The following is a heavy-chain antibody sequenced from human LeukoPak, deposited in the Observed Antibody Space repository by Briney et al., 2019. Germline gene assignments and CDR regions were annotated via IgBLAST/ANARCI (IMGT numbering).Heavy chain of an antibody. Sequence: PGGSLKLSCAASGFTFSGSAMHWVRQASGKGLEWVGRIRSKANSYATAYAASVKGRFTISGDDSKNTAYLQMNSLKTEDTAVYYCTSRVPYSSSSSNRFDPWGQGTLVTVSS. CDR2: IRSKANSYAT. J-gene: IGHJ5*02. CDR1: GFTFSGSA. CDR3: TSRVPYSSSSSNRFDP. D-gene: IGHD6-6*01. V-gene: IGHV3-73*01.